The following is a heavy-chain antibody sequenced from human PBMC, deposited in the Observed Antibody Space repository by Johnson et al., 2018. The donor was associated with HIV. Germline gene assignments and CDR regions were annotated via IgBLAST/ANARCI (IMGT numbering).Heavy chain of an antibody. Sequence: QVQLVESGGGVVQPGGSLRLSCAASGFSFRSYGMHWVRQAPGKGLEWVALIRYDGTNKYYEDSVKGRFTISRDNSRNTMYLQMSSLRAEDTAVYYCAKDKLLWVGEFTEGANAFGMWGQGTMVTVSS. CDR1: GFSFRSYG. CDR3: AKDKLLWVGEFTEGANAFGM. J-gene: IGHJ3*02. V-gene: IGHV3-30*02. CDR2: IRYDGTNK. D-gene: IGHD3-10*01.